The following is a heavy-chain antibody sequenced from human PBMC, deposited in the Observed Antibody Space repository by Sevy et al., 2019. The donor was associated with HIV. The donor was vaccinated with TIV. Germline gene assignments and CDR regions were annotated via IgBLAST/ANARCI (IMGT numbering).Heavy chain of an antibody. CDR2: IKTKSDGGTT. Sequence: GGSLRLSCVTSGFTFSNAWMSWVRQGPGKGLEWVGRIKTKSDGGTTDFASSVKGRFIISRDDSKETVYLQMTSLKTDDTAVYYCTTVRAGLGDRLEFYFDFRGQGTLVTVSS. CDR3: TTVRAGLGDRLEFYFDF. CDR1: GFTFSNAW. J-gene: IGHJ4*02. D-gene: IGHD3-16*01. V-gene: IGHV3-15*01.